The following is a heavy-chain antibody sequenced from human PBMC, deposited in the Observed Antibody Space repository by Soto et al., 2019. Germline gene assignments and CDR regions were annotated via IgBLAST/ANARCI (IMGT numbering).Heavy chain of an antibody. J-gene: IGHJ4*02. V-gene: IGHV4-59*08. CDR2: IHYSRIT. Sequence: PSETLSLTCTVSGGSIGSYHWSWIRQPPGKGLEWIGYIHYSRITNYNPSLKSRVTISVDTSKNQFSLKLSSVTAADTAVYYCARHSGVSGTLSYYFDHWGQGTLVTVSS. D-gene: IGHD1-26*01. CDR3: ARHSGVSGTLSYYFDH. CDR1: GGSIGSYH.